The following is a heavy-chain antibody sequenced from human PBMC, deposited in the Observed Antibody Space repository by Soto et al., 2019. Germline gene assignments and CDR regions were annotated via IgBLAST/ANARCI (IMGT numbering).Heavy chain of an antibody. J-gene: IGHJ4*02. D-gene: IGHD3-9*01. CDR3: ERHPRDFDWLLNFDY. CDR2: IYYSGST. CDR1: GGSISSYY. V-gene: IGHV4-59*08. Sequence: SETLSLTCTVSGGSISSYYWSWIRQPPGKGLEWIGYIYYSGSTNYNPSLKSRVTISVDTSKNQFSLKLSSVTAADTAVYYCERHPRDFDWLLNFDYWGQGTLVTVSS.